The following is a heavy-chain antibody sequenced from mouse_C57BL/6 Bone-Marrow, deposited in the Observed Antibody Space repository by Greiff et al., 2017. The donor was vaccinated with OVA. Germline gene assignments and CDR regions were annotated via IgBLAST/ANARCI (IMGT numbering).Heavy chain of an antibody. V-gene: IGHV1-58*01. Sequence: VQLQQSGAELVRPGSSVKMSCTTSGYTFTSYGMNWVKQRPGQGLEWIGYIYIGNGYTEYNEKFKGKATLTSDTYASTAYMQHSSLTYEDFAIYYCARSWYVGGWGTGTTVTVSS. CDR2: IYIGNGYT. CDR1: GYTFTSYG. J-gene: IGHJ1*03. CDR3: ARSWYVGG.